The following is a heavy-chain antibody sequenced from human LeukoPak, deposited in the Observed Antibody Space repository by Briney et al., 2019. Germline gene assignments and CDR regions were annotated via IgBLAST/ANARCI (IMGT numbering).Heavy chain of an antibody. CDR3: ARVAGDYDILTGYTYFDY. J-gene: IGHJ4*02. V-gene: IGHV4-59*01. CDR1: GGSISSYY. Sequence: PSETLSLTCTVSGGSISSYYWSWIRQPPGKGLEWIGYIYYSGSTNYNPSLKSRVTISVDTSKNQFSLTLSSVTAADTAVYYCARVAGDYDILTGYTYFDYWGQGTLVTVSS. CDR2: IYYSGST. D-gene: IGHD3-9*01.